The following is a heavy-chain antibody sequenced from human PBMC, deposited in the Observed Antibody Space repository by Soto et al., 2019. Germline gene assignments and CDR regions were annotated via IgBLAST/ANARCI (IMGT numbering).Heavy chain of an antibody. CDR1: GGSISSSSYY. CDR2: IYYSGST. Sequence: QLQLQESGPGLVKPSETLSLTCTVSGGSISSSSYYWGWIRQPPGKGLEWIGSIYYSGSTYYNPSLKSRVTISVDTSKNQFSLKLSSVTAADTAVYYCARDSSIAARGFDYWGQGTLVTVSS. CDR3: ARDSSIAARGFDY. D-gene: IGHD6-6*01. V-gene: IGHV4-39*02. J-gene: IGHJ4*02.